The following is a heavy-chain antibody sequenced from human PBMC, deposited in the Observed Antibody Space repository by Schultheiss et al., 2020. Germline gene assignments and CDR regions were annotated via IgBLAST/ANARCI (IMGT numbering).Heavy chain of an antibody. CDR1: GGSVSSGSYY. CDR2: IYYSGST. CDR3: ASDPPYCSGGSCYSQYYFDY. Sequence: SQTLSLTCTVSGGSVSSGSYYWSWIRQPPGKGLEWIGYIYYSGSTNYNPSLKSRVTISVDTSKNQFSLKLSSVTAADTAVYYCASDPPYCSGGSCYSQYYFDYWGQGTLVTVSS. V-gene: IGHV4-61*01. D-gene: IGHD2-15*01. J-gene: IGHJ4*02.